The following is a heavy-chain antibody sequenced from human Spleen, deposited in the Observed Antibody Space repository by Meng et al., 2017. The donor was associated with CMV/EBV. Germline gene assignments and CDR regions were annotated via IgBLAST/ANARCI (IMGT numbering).Heavy chain of an antibody. CDR1: GYTFPGYY. J-gene: IGHJ4*02. V-gene: IGHV1-2*02. Sequence: QVRLVQSGAEGKKPGASVKVSCKVSGYTFPGYYMHWVRQAPGQGLEWMGWINPNSGGTNYAQKFQGRVTMTRDTSISTAYMELSRLRSDDTAVYYCARGGDYYDSSGTCDYWGQGTLVTVSS. D-gene: IGHD3-22*01. CDR2: INPNSGGT. CDR3: ARGGDYYDSSGTCDY.